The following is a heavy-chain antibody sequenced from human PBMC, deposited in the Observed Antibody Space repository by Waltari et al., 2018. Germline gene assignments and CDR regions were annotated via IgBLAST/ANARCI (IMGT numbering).Heavy chain of an antibody. V-gene: IGHV1-18*01. CDR2: ISAYNGNT. CDR1: GYMFRNFG. J-gene: IGHJ5*02. D-gene: IGHD3-10*02. Sequence: QIQLVQSGGEVKKPGASVKVSCKASGYMFRNFGIFWVRQAPGQGLEFKGWISAYNGNTNYAQTFQGRLTLTTDTSASTAYMELSSLTSDDTAVYYCARDRRDDNNSVRWLDPWGQGTLVTVSS. CDR3: ARDRRDDNNSVRWLDP.